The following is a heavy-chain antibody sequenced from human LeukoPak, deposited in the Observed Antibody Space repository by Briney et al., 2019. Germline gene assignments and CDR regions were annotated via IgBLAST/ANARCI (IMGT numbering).Heavy chain of an antibody. CDR2: ISSNGGST. CDR1: GFTFSSYA. CDR3: ARASITVYNHGGAFDI. D-gene: IGHD3-3*01. V-gene: IGHV3-64*01. Sequence: PGGSLRLSCAASGFTFSSYAMHWVRQAPGKGLEYVSAISSNGGSTYYANSVKGGFTISRDNSKNTLYLQMGSLRAEDMAVYYCARASITVYNHGGAFDIWGQGTMVTVSS. J-gene: IGHJ3*02.